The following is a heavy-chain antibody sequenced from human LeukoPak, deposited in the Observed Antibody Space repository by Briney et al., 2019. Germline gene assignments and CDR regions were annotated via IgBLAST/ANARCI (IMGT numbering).Heavy chain of an antibody. D-gene: IGHD4/OR15-4a*01. V-gene: IGHV3-30*02. J-gene: IGHJ4*02. CDR2: IWYDGNNK. CDR3: AKDRGATGWTTFDY. CDR1: GFTFSSYG. Sequence: GGSLRLSCAASGFTFSSYGMHWVRQAPGKGLEWVAFIWYDGNNKYYADSVKGRFTISRDNSKNTLYLQMNSLRADDTAVYYCAKDRGATGWTTFDYWGQGTLVTVSS.